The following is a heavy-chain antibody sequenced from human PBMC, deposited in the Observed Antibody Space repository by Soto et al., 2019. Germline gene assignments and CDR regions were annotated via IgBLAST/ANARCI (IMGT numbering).Heavy chain of an antibody. J-gene: IGHJ4*02. CDR1: GYTFTSYG. V-gene: IGHV1-18*01. CDR2: ISAYNGNT. Sequence: ASVKVSCKASGYTFTSYGISWVRRAPGQGLEWMGWISAYNGNTNYAQKLQGRVTMTTDTSTSTAYMELRSLRSDDTAVYYCARDINYLIDAYDSSGSQTPFDYWGQGTLVTVSS. CDR3: ARDINYLIDAYDSSGSQTPFDY. D-gene: IGHD3-22*01.